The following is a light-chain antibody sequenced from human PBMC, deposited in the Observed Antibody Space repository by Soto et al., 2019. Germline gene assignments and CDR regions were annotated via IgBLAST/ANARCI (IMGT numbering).Light chain of an antibody. V-gene: IGLV8-61*01. CDR1: SGSVSTSYY. Sequence: QTVVTQEPSLSVSPGGTVTLTCGLSSGSVSTSYYPSWYQLTPGQTPRTLIHNTNIRSSGVPDRFSGSILGNKAALTITGAQADDESQYYCTLYMGSAIWVFGGGTQLTVL. CDR3: TLYMGSAIWV. CDR2: NTN. J-gene: IGLJ3*02.